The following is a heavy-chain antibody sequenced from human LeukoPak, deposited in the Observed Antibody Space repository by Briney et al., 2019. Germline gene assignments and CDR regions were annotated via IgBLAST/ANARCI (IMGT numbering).Heavy chain of an antibody. D-gene: IGHD2-2*02. CDR2: IYYSGST. CDR3: ATGSGRYCSSTSCYTL. J-gene: IGHJ2*01. Sequence: PSQTLSLTCTVSGVSINSGDYYWSWIRQPPAKGLEWIGYIYYSGSTYYNPSLKSRVTISVDTSKNQFSLKLTSVTAADTAVYYCATGSGRYCSSTSCYTLWGRGTLVTVSS. V-gene: IGHV4-30-4*01. CDR1: GVSINSGDYY.